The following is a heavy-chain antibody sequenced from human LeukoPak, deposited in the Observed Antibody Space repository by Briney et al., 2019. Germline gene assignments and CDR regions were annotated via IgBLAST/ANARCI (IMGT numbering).Heavy chain of an antibody. CDR3: ARAVGTAMVSSFDY. J-gene: IGHJ4*02. CDR2: IYYSGST. V-gene: IGHV4-59*07. D-gene: IGHD5-18*01. CDR1: GGSISSYS. Sequence: SDTLSLTCNASGGSISSYSWRWIRQPPGKGLELIGYIYYSGSTNYNPSLKSRVTISVDTSKNQFSLKLSSVTAADTAVYYCARAVGTAMVSSFDYWGQGTLVTVSS.